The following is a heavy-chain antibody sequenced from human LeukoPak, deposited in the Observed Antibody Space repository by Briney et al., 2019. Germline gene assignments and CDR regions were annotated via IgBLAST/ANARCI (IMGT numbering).Heavy chain of an antibody. CDR1: GFTFDDYA. Sequence: PSGGSLTISCAASGFTFDDYAMHWVRQAPGQGLEWFSLISWDGDSTYYADSVKGRFTISRDNRKNALYLQMNSLRAEDTAWYYCAKDIHSSGWQLTFDYWGQGTLVTVSS. V-gene: IGHV3-43D*03. CDR2: ISWDGDST. D-gene: IGHD6-19*01. CDR3: AKDIHSSGWQLTFDY. J-gene: IGHJ4*02.